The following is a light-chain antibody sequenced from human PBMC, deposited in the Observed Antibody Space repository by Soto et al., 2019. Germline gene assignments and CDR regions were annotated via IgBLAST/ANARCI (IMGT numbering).Light chain of an antibody. CDR2: EVS. CDR1: SSDVGGYNS. J-gene: IGLJ1*01. V-gene: IGLV2-14*01. Sequence: RTQPGSVSESPGRPITISCTGTSSDVGGYNSVSWYQQHPGKAPKLMIYEVSSRPSGVSNRFSGSKSGNTASLTISGLQAEDEADYYCSSFTSSTTYVFGTGTKVTVL. CDR3: SSFTSSTTYV.